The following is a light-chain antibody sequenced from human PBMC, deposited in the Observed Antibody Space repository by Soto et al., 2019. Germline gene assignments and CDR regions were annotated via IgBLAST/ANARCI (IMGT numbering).Light chain of an antibody. CDR1: GSDVGGYNY. Sequence: QSALTQPASVSGSPGQSITISCTGTGSDVGGYNYVSWYQQHPGKAPKVMIYDVSNRPSGVSNRFSGSKSGNTASVTISGLQAEDEADYYCSSYTSASTPLVFGGGTKLTVL. V-gene: IGLV2-14*01. CDR3: SSYTSASTPLV. J-gene: IGLJ2*01. CDR2: DVS.